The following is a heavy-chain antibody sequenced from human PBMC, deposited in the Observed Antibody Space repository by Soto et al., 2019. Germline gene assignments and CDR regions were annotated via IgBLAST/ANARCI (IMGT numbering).Heavy chain of an antibody. CDR3: ARASGESNPGSRVFDF. V-gene: IGHV3-21*06. CDR1: GFIFTNYA. D-gene: IGHD3-10*01. J-gene: IGHJ4*02. Sequence: GGSLRLSCTASGFIFTNYAMSWVRQAPGKGLEWVASIINTTNYIYDGDSMKGPFTTSRDNATNSLYLEMNSLRAEDTAVYYCARASGESNPGSRVFDFWGQGTLVTVSS. CDR2: IINTTNYI.